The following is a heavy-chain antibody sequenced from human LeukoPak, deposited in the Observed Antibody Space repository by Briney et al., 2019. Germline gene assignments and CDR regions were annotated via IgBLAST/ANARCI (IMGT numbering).Heavy chain of an antibody. CDR3: ARDKYYYDSSGRGLDY. Sequence: SQTLSLTCAVSNGAFSSNAYSWSWIRQPPGKRLKGIGYIYYTGSTYYNPSLKSRVTISLDTSKNQFYLKLSSVTAADTAVYYCARDKYYYDSSGRGLDYWGQGTLVTVSS. CDR2: IYYTGST. D-gene: IGHD3-22*01. J-gene: IGHJ4*02. CDR1: NGAFSSNAYS. V-gene: IGHV4-30-4*07.